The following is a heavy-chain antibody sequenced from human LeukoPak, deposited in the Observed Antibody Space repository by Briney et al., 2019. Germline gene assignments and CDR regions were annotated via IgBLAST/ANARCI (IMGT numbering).Heavy chain of an antibody. D-gene: IGHD3-22*01. Sequence: SETLSLTCTVPGGSISSHYWSWIRQPPGKGLEWIGYIYYSGSTNYNPSLKSRVTISVDTSKNQFSLKLSSVTAADTAVYYCARYYDSSGYYPPEGYYYYYMDVWGKGTTVTVSS. CDR2: IYYSGST. CDR1: GGSISSHY. CDR3: ARYYDSSGYYPPEGYYYYYMDV. V-gene: IGHV4-59*11. J-gene: IGHJ6*03.